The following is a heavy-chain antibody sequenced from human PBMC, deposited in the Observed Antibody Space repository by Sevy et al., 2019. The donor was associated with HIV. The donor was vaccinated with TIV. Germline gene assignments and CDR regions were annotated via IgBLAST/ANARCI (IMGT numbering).Heavy chain of an antibody. J-gene: IGHJ5*02. CDR2: IWYDGINK. CDR1: GFIFSTYG. D-gene: IGHD2-8*01. V-gene: IGHV3-33*01. CDR3: ARDSRNGLDP. Sequence: GGSLRLSCVASGFIFSTYGMHWVRQAPGKGLEWVAVIWYDGINKDYADSVKGRFIISRDNSKNTMYLEMDSLRAEDTAVYYCARDSRNGLDPWGLGALVTVSS.